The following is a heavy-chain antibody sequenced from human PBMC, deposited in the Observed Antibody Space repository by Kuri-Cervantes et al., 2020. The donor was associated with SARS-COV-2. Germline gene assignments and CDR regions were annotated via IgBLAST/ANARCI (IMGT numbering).Heavy chain of an antibody. D-gene: IGHD5-18*01. V-gene: IGHV4-61*01. Sequence: SETLSLTCTVSGGSVSSDSYYWSWIRQPPGKGLEWIGYIHYSGNTNYNPSLKSRVTISVDTSKNQFSLKLSSVTAADTAVYYCARDRSYGDQQGFDPWGQGTLVTVSS. CDR2: IHYSGNT. CDR1: GGSVSSDSYY. CDR3: ARDRSYGDQQGFDP. J-gene: IGHJ5*02.